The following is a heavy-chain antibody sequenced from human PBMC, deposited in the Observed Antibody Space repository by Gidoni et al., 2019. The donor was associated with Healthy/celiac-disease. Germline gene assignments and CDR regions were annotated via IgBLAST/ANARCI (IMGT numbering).Heavy chain of an antibody. D-gene: IGHD6-19*01. CDR3: ARDRYSSGWGFDY. Sequence: EVQLVESGGGLVQPGGSLRLPGAASGFTFSSYSMNWVRQAPGKGLEWVSYISSSSSTIYYADSVKGRFTISRDNAKNSLYLQMNSLRAEDTAVYYCARDRYSSGWGFDYWGQGTLVTVSS. CDR1: GFTFSSYS. J-gene: IGHJ4*02. CDR2: ISSSSSTI. V-gene: IGHV3-48*01.